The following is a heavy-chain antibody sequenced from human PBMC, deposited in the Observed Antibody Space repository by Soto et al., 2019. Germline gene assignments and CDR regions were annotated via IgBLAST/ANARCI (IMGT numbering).Heavy chain of an antibody. CDR1: GDTVSSNSAA. CDR2: TYYRSKWYS. CDR3: ARQEAVDGDPLDF. D-gene: IGHD5-12*01. Sequence: SQTLSLTCAISGDTVSSNSAAWNWIRQSPSRGLEWLGRTYYRSKWYSDYAVSVRSRLTINPDTSKNQFSLQLNSVIPDDTAVYYCARQEAVDGDPLDFWGQGTLVTVSS. V-gene: IGHV6-1*01. J-gene: IGHJ4*02.